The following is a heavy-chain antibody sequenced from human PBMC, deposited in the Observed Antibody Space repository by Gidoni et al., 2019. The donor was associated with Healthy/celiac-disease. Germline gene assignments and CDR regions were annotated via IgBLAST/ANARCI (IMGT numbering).Heavy chain of an antibody. D-gene: IGHD4-17*01. CDR2: INHSGST. V-gene: IGHV4-34*01. CDR1: GGSFSGYY. Sequence: QVQLQQWGAGLLKPSETLSLTCAVYGGSFSGYYWSWIRQPPGKGLEWIGEINHSGSTNYNPSLKSRVTISVDTSKNQFSLKLSSVTAADTAVYYCARGSDYGGNSVSWFDPWGQGTLVTVSS. CDR3: ARGSDYGGNSVSWFDP. J-gene: IGHJ5*02.